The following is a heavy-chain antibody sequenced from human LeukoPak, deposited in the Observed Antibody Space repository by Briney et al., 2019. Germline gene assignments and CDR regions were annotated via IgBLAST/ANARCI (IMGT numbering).Heavy chain of an antibody. Sequence: SVKVSCKASGGTFSSHAISWVRRAPGQGLEWVGGIIPIFGTTNYAQKFQGRVTITTDESTSTGYMELRSLRSDDTAVYYCARGDSGYDYGFDNWGQGTLVTVSS. D-gene: IGHD5-12*01. CDR1: GGTFSSHA. V-gene: IGHV1-69*05. CDR3: ARGDSGYDYGFDN. CDR2: IIPIFGTT. J-gene: IGHJ4*02.